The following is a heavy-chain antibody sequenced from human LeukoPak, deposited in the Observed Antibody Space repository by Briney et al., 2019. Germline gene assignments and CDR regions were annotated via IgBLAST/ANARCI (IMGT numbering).Heavy chain of an antibody. CDR2: ISDDGRNK. J-gene: IGHJ5*02. D-gene: IGHD6-19*01. CDR3: AKDSSSGWYQGWFDP. Sequence: GGSLRLSCAASGFTFSSYAMHWVRQAPGKGLEWVAVISDDGRNKYYADSVKGRFTISRDNSKNTLYLQMNSLRAEDTAVYYCAKDSSSGWYQGWFDPWGQGTLVTVSS. V-gene: IGHV3-30*04. CDR1: GFTFSSYA.